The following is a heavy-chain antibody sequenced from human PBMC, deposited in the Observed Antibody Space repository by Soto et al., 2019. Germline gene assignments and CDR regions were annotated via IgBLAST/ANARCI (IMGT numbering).Heavy chain of an antibody. CDR2: IYYSERS. D-gene: IGHD1-1*01. CDR1: GASISSTSYY. Sequence: SETLSLTCTVSGASISSTSYYWGWIRQPPGEGLEWIGSIYYSERSYYNPSLRSLLTTSVDTSKNQFSLKLSSVTAADTADYYWASWGTFEAYYYYYGMDVWGQGTTVTVSS. V-gene: IGHV4-39*01. J-gene: IGHJ6*02. CDR3: ASWGTFEAYYYYYGMDV.